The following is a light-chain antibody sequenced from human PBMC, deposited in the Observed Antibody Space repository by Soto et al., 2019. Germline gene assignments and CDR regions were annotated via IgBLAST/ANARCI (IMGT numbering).Light chain of an antibody. J-gene: IGKJ5*01. CDR3: QQYGSPPPT. V-gene: IGKV3-20*01. CDR1: QSVSTY. CDR2: AAS. Sequence: IVVTQSTATLFVSPGAKAHLSWPASQSVSTYLAWYQQKPGQAPRLLIYAASSMATGIPDRFSGSGSGTDFTLTISRLEPEDFAVYYCQQYGSPPPTFGQGTRLEIK.